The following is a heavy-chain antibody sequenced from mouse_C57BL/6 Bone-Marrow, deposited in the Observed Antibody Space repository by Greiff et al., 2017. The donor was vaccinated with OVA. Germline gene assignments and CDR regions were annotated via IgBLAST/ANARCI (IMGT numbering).Heavy chain of an antibody. V-gene: IGHV1-64*01. CDR2: IHPNSGST. CDR1: GYTFTSYW. D-gene: IGHD2-4*01. Sequence: VQLQQPGAELVKPGASVKLSCKASGYTFTSYWMHWVKQRPGQGLEWIGMIHPNSGSTNYNEKFKSKATLTVDKSSSTAYMQLSSLTSEDSAVYYGATYYDYDGRFDYWGQGTTLTVSA. J-gene: IGHJ2*01. CDR3: ATYYDYDGRFDY.